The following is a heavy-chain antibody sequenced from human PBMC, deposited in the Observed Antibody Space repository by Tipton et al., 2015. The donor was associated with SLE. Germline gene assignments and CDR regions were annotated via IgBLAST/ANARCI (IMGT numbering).Heavy chain of an antibody. CDR2: INHSENT. D-gene: IGHD4-17*01. J-gene: IGHJ4*02. V-gene: IGHV4-34*01. CDR1: GGSFSGYY. CDR3: ARGAPTVTTYFDY. Sequence: TLSLTCAVYGGSFSGYYWSWIHQPPGKGLEWIGEINHSENTNYNPSLKSRVTISVDTSKNQFSLKLSSVTAADTAVYYCARGAPTVTTYFDYWGQGTLVTVSS.